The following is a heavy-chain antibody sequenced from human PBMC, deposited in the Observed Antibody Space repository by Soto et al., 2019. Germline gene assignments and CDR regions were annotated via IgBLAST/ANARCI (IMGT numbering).Heavy chain of an antibody. CDR3: AKDQWELTWGGAGTGGTDY. V-gene: IGHV3-23*01. J-gene: IGHJ4*02. CDR2: ISGSGGST. D-gene: IGHD1-26*01. Sequence: EVQLLESGGGLVQPGGSLRLSCAASGFTFSSYAMSWVRQAPGKGLEWVSAISGSGGSTYYADSVKGRFTISRDNSKNTLYLQMNSLRAEDTAVYYCAKDQWELTWGGAGTGGTDYWGQGTLVTVSS. CDR1: GFTFSSYA.